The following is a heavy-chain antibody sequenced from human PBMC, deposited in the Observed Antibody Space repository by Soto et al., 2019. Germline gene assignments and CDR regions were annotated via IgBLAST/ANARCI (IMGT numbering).Heavy chain of an antibody. D-gene: IGHD4-17*01. CDR3: ATRFTVTTWYYYYGTDV. J-gene: IGHJ6*02. CDR1: GGTFSSYA. Sequence: QVQLVQSGAEVKKPGSSVKVSCKASGGTFSSYAISWVRQAPGQGLEWMGGIIPIFGTANYAQKFQGRVTITADKSTSTAYMELSSLRSEDTAVYYCATRFTVTTWYYYYGTDVWGQGTTVTVSS. CDR2: IIPIFGTA. V-gene: IGHV1-69*06.